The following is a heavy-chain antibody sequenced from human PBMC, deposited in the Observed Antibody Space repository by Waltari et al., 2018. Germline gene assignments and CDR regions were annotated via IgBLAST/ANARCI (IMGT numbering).Heavy chain of an antibody. CDR3: ARLMSGYYYDSSGYWGYGMDV. CDR1: GGSISSGSYY. J-gene: IGHJ6*02. D-gene: IGHD3-22*01. CDR2: IYTSGST. V-gene: IGHV4-61*02. Sequence: QVQLQESGPGLVKPSQTLSLTCTVSGGSISSGSYYWSWIRQPAGKGLEWIGRIYTSGSTNYNPSLKSRVTISVDTSKNQFSLKLSSVTAADTAVYYCARLMSGYYYDSSGYWGYGMDVWGQGTTVTVSS.